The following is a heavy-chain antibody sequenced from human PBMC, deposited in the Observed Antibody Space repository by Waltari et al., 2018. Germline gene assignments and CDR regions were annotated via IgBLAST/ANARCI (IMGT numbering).Heavy chain of an antibody. Sequence: QVQLVQSGAEVQKPGASVKVSCKASGYTFTNYAIHWVRQAPGQRLEWMGWINAGNGNTKYSQKFQGRVTIARDTSASTAYMELSSLRSEDTAVYYCARGPSRGWFDPWGQGTLVTVSS. CDR1: GYTFTNYA. V-gene: IGHV1-3*01. CDR3: ARGPSRGWFDP. J-gene: IGHJ5*02. CDR2: INAGNGNT. D-gene: IGHD3-10*01.